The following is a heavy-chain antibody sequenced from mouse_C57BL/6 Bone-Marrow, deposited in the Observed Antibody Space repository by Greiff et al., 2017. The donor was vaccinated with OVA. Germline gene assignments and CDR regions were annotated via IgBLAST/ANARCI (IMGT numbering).Heavy chain of an antibody. CDR3: ASPSLAY. CDR1: GYTFTSYG. CDR2: IYPRSGNT. V-gene: IGHV1-81*01. Sequence: VMLVESGAELARPGASVKLSCKASGYTFTSYGISWVKQRTGQGLEWIGEIYPRSGNTYYNEKFKGKATLTADKSSSTAYMELRSLTSEDSAVYFCASPSLAYWGQGTLVTVSA. D-gene: IGHD6-1*01. J-gene: IGHJ3*01.